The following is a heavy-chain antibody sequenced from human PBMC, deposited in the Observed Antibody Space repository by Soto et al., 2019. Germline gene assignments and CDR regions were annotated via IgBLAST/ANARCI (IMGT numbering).Heavy chain of an antibody. CDR2: INRDGSKK. D-gene: IGHD2-2*01. V-gene: IGHV3-7*01. CDR3: ARDYYYCSGTSCAEEAWFDP. Sequence: GSLKLSCEASGFTFSRYAMIWVRQAPGKGLERVANINRDGSKKYYMDSVRGRFTISRDNAKNSLYLQMNSLRAEDTAVYYCARDYYYCSGTSCAEEAWFDPWGQGTLVTVSS. CDR1: GFTFSRYA. J-gene: IGHJ5*02.